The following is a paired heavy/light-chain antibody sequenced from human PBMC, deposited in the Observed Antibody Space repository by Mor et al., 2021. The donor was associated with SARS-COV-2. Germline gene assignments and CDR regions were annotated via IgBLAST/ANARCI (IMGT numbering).Light chain of an antibody. CDR3: QQYNSYPRT. Sequence: DIQMTQSPSSLSASVGDRVTITCRASQGISSWLAWYQQKPEKAPKSLIYAASSLQSGVPSRFSGSGSGTDFTLTISSLQPEDFATYYCQQYNSYPRTFGQGTRLEIK. CDR1: QGISSW. CDR2: AAS. J-gene: IGKJ5*01. V-gene: IGKV1D-16*01.
Heavy chain of an antibody. CDR2: IWYDGSNK. J-gene: IGHJ6*02. CDR3: ARDGKLYDILTGYYIPTYYYGMDV. CDR1: GFTFSSYG. Sequence: QVQLVESGGGVVQPGRSLRLSCAASGFTFSSYGMHWVRQAPGKGLEWVAVIWYDGSNKYYADSVKGRFTISRDNSKNTLYLQMNSLRAEDTAVYYCARDGKLYDILTGYYIPTYYYGMDVWGQGTTVTVSS. V-gene: IGHV3-33*01. D-gene: IGHD3-9*01.